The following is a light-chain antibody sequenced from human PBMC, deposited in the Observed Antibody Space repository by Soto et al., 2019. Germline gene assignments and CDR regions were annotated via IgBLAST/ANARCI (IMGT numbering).Light chain of an antibody. CDR1: QDISNY. CDR2: AAS. Sequence: DIQMTQSPSSLSASVGDRVTITCRASQDISNYLAWYQQRPGKVPQLLIYAASTLQSGLPSRFSGSGSGTDFTLTISSLQPEDVATYYCQKYNSALVTFGPRTKVHIK. J-gene: IGKJ3*01. V-gene: IGKV1-27*01. CDR3: QKYNSALVT.